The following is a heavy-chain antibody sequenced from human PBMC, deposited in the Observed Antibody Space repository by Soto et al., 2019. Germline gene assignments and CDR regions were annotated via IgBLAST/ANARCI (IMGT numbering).Heavy chain of an antibody. V-gene: IGHV4-34*01. CDR3: ARGRTAIATPWFAS. J-gene: IGHJ5*01. CDR2: ITNSGST. CDR1: GGSVSDSY. D-gene: IGHD1-26*01. Sequence: SESLSLACAVFGGSVSDSYGGWIRQSPEKGLEWIGAITNSGSTYNNPSLKSRVTISGDTSKNQFSLEVRSVTAADTAVYFCARGRTAIATPWFASWGQGTLVTVS.